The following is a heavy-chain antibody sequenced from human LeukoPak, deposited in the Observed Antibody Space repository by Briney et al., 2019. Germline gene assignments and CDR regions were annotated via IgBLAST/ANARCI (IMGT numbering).Heavy chain of an antibody. J-gene: IGHJ4*02. CDR1: GFTFSSYE. Sequence: GGSLRLSCAASGFTFSSYEMNWVRQAPGKGLEWVSYISSSGSTIYYADSVKGRFTISRDNAKDSLFLQMNSLRAEDTAVYYCARDGRRTTIVRGVIIGGGLDYWGQGTLVTVSS. CDR3: ARDGRRTTIVRGVIIGGGLDY. D-gene: IGHD3-10*01. CDR2: ISSSGSTI. V-gene: IGHV3-48*03.